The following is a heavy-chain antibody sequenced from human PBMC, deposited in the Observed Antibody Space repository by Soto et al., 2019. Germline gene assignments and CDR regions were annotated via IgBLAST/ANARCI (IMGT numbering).Heavy chain of an antibody. CDR3: ARGSGRSVGVVTPFDY. Sequence: PSETLSLTCTVYGGSISSYYWSWIRQPPGKGLEWIGYIYYSGSTNYNPSLKSRVTISVDTSKNQFSLKLSSVTAADTAVYYCARGSGRSVGVVTPFDYWGQGTLVTASA. CDR2: IYYSGST. V-gene: IGHV4-59*01. D-gene: IGHD3-3*01. CDR1: GGSISSYY. J-gene: IGHJ4*02.